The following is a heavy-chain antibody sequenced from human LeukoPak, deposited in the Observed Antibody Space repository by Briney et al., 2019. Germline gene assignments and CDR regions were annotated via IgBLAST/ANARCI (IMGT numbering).Heavy chain of an antibody. CDR1: GFTFSSYS. J-gene: IGHJ3*02. CDR3: ARTGFTDAFDI. CDR2: ISSSSSYI. D-gene: IGHD1-1*01. V-gene: IGHV3-21*01. Sequence: GGSVRLSCAASGFTFSSYSINWVRQAPGKGLEWVSSISSSSSYIYYADSVKGRFTISRDNAKNSLYLQMNSLRAEDTAVYYCARTGFTDAFDIWGQGTMVTVSS.